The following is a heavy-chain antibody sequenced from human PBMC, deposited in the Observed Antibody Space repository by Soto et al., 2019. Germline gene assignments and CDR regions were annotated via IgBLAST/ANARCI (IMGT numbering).Heavy chain of an antibody. CDR1: GFTFSSHS. CDR3: AQVPGARNYYFYGMDV. J-gene: IGHJ6*02. Sequence: GGSLRLSCADSGFTFSSHSMNWVRQAPGKGLEWVSSIGTTGSDKSYADSVKGRFTISRDNSKNTLFLQVNSVRADDTAVYYCAQVPGARNYYFYGMDVWGQGTTVTVSS. CDR2: IGTTGSDK. V-gene: IGHV3-21*04.